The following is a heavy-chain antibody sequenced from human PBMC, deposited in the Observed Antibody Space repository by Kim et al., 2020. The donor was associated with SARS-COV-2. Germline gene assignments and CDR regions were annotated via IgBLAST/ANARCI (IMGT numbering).Heavy chain of an antibody. Sequence: SETLSLICAVYGGSFSGYYWSWIRQPPGKGLEWIGEINHSGSTNYNPSLKSRVTISVDTSKNQFSLKLSSVTAADTAVYYCARGTRQWLSRHYYYYMDVWGKGTTVTVSS. CDR3: ARGTRQWLSRHYYYYMDV. CDR2: INHSGST. V-gene: IGHV4-34*01. J-gene: IGHJ6*03. D-gene: IGHD6-19*01. CDR1: GGSFSGYY.